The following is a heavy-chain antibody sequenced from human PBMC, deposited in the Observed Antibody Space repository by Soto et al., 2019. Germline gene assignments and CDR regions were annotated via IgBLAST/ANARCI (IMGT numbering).Heavy chain of an antibody. Sequence: ASVKVSCKASGYTFSGRYMHWVRQAPGQGLEWMGWINPNIGSTNYARKFQGRVTMTRDTSIRTVYMDLSRLRSDDTAVYYCARVSSSSWPPFDYWGQGTLVTVSS. D-gene: IGHD6-13*01. J-gene: IGHJ4*02. V-gene: IGHV1-2*02. CDR3: ARVSSSSWPPFDY. CDR2: INPNIGST. CDR1: GYTFSGRY.